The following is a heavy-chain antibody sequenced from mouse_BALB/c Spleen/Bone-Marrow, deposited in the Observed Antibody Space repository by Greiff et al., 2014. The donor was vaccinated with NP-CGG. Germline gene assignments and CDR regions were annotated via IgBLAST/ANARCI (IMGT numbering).Heavy chain of an antibody. D-gene: IGHD1-1*01. Sequence: DVQLVESGPELVKPGASVKISCKASGYTFTDYNMHWVKQSHGKSLEWIGYIYPYNGGTGYNQKFKNKATLTVDKSSSTAYMELRSLTSEDSAVYYCARRGSPYYFDYWGQGTTLTVSS. CDR2: IYPYNGGT. J-gene: IGHJ2*01. CDR3: ARRGSPYYFDY. CDR1: GYTFTDYN. V-gene: IGHV1S29*02.